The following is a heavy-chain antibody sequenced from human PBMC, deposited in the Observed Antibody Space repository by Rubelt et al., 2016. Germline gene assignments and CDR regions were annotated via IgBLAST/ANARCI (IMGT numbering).Heavy chain of an antibody. CDR3: ARKTYGDRANWFDP. D-gene: IGHD2-8*01. V-gene: IGHV4-39*07. CDR1: GGSISSRTYY. J-gene: IGHJ5*02. Sequence: QLQLQESGPGLVKPSETLSLTCSVSGGSISSRTYYWGWVRQPPGKGLEWIANLYTTGNTDYNPSLKSRVTMSVDTSKNQFSLNWRSVTAADMAVYYCARKTYGDRANWFDPWGQGTLVTVSS. CDR2: LYTTGNT.